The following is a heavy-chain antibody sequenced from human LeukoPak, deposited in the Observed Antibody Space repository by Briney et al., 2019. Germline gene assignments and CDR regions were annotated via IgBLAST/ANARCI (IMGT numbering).Heavy chain of an antibody. J-gene: IGHJ6*02. Sequence: PGGSLRLSCAASGFTFSRNGMHWVRQAPGKGLEWVAVIWYDGSTKYYADSVKGRFTVSRDNSENTVFLQMDSLRDDDTAVYYCARGWGAAAAPGIDSYYGMDVWGQGTTVTVSS. CDR2: IWYDGSTK. V-gene: IGHV3-33*01. CDR1: GFTFSRNG. D-gene: IGHD6-13*01. CDR3: ARGWGAAAAPGIDSYYGMDV.